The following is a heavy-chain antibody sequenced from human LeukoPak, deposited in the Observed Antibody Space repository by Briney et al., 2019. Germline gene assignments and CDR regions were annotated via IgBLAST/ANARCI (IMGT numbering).Heavy chain of an antibody. V-gene: IGHV1-2*02. CDR2: INPNSAGT. CDR1: GYTFTGYY. J-gene: IGHJ3*02. CDR3: ARDFHYSGSGSYYNRAFDI. D-gene: IGHD3-10*01. Sequence: ASVKVSCKASGYTFTGYYIHWVRQAPGQGLEWMGWINPNSAGTHYAQKFQGRVTMTRDTSISTAYMELSSLRSEDTAVYFCARDFHYSGSGSYYNRAFDIWGQGTVVTVSS.